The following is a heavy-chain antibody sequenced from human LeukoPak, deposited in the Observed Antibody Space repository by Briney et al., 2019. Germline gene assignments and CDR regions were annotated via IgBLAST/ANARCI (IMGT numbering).Heavy chain of an antibody. CDR3: ARDQGYCTSASCRGDAFDV. CDR2: IKQDGSEK. D-gene: IGHD2-2*01. CDR1: GSTFSNYW. J-gene: IGHJ3*01. Sequence: QAGGSLRLSCAASGSTFSNYWMSWVRQAPGKGLEWVAKIKQDGSEKYYVDSVKGRFTISRDNAKNSLSLQMNSLRAEDTAVYYCARDQGYCTSASCRGDAFDVWGQGSMISVSS. V-gene: IGHV3-7*01.